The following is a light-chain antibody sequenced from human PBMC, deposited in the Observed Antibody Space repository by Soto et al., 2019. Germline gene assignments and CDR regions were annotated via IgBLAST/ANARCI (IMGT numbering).Light chain of an antibody. J-gene: IGKJ1*01. CDR1: QDVGRY. CDR2: GAS. V-gene: IGKV1-8*01. Sequence: AIRMTQSPSSLSASAGDRVAIAGRASQDVGRYLAWYQQKPGQAPKLLIYGASTLQYWAPSRLSGGGSGTDFTLPSSCRQSEDFATYYCQHYKNYPWSFGQGTKVEIK. CDR3: QHYKNYPWS.